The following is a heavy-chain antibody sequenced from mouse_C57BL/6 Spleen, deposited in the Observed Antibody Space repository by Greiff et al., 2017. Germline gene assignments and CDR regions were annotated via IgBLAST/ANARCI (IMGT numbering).Heavy chain of an antibody. D-gene: IGHD2-4*01. J-gene: IGHJ1*03. CDR2: IDPSDSYT. V-gene: IGHV1-69*01. CDR3: ARSRDYYWYFDV. CDR1: GYTFTSYW. Sequence: VKLQQPGAELVMPGASVKLSCKASGYTFTSYWMHWVKQRPGQGLEWIGEIDPSDSYTNYNQKFKGKSTLTVDKSSSTAYMQLSSLTSEDSAVYYCARSRDYYWYFDVWGTGTTVTVSS.